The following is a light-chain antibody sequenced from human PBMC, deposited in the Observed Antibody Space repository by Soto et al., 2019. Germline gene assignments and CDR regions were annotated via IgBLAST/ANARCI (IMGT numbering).Light chain of an antibody. J-gene: IGKJ1*01. CDR1: QSVSSN. CDR2: GAS. V-gene: IGKV3-15*01. CDR3: QQXNNWPRT. Sequence: EIVMTQSPATLSVSPGERATLSCRASQSVSSNLAWYQQKPGQAPSLLIYGASTRATGIPARFSGSGSGTEFTLTISSLQSEDFAVYYCQQXNNWPRTSGQGTKV.